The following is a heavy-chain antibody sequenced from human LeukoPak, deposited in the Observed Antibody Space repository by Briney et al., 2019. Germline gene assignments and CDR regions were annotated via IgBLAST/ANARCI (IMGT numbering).Heavy chain of an antibody. CDR2: INHSGST. J-gene: IGHJ1*01. CDR3: AREAISYYYDSSGPAGYFQH. V-gene: IGHV4-34*01. D-gene: IGHD3-22*01. Sequence: SETLSLTCAVYGGSFSGYYWSWIRQPPGKGLEWIGEINHSGSTNYNPSLKSRVTISADTSKNQFSLKLSSVTAADTAVYYCAREAISYYYDSSGPAGYFQHWGQGTLVTVSS. CDR1: GGSFSGYY.